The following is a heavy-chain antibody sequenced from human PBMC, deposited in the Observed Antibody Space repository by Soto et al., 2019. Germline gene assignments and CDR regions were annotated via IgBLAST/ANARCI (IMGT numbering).Heavy chain of an antibody. CDR3: ARGSERATVVTGYYGMDV. V-gene: IGHV1-69*12. CDR2: IIPIFGTA. Sequence: QVQLVQSGAEVKKPGSSVKVSCKASGGTFSSYAISWVRQAPGQGLEWMGGIIPIFGTANYAQKFQGRVTITAEXXTXTXXMELSSLRSEDTAVYYCARGSERATVVTGYYGMDVWGQGTTVTVSS. J-gene: IGHJ6*02. D-gene: IGHD4-17*01. CDR1: GGTFSSYA.